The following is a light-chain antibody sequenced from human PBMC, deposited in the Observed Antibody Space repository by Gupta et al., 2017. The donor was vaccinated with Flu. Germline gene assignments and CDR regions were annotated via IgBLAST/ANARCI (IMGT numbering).Light chain of an antibody. J-gene: IGKJ2*03. CDR2: GAS. CDR3: QQYNSWPPTYS. Sequence: ERVLTQSPATLSVSPGERATLSCRASQSVSSNFAWYQQKPGQAPTRLIYGASTRATGIPARFSGSGSWTEFTLTISSLQAEDFSVYYCQQYNSWPPTYSFGQGTKLEIK. CDR1: QSVSSN. V-gene: IGKV3-15*01.